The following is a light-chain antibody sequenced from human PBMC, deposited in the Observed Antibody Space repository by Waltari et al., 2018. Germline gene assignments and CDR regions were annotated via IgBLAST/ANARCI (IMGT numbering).Light chain of an antibody. J-gene: IGKJ2*01. Sequence: EIVLTQSPGTLSLSAGERATLSCRASQSVRSNFLAWYQQKPGQAPRLLLYGASSRAFGIPDRFSGSGSGTDFTLTINRVEPEDFAVYYCQQYGTSAVTFGQGTKLEIK. CDR2: GAS. CDR1: QSVRSNF. V-gene: IGKV3-20*01. CDR3: QQYGTSAVT.